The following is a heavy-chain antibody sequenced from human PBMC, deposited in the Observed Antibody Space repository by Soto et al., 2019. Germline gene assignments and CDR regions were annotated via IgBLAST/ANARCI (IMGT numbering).Heavy chain of an antibody. CDR2: VRQDGGEK. CDR3: ARDPPLIAAGGGDY. V-gene: IGHV3-7*03. CDR1: GYTFSNYY. D-gene: IGHD6-13*01. Sequence: LRLSCRASGYTFSNYYIIWVRQAPGKGLEWVANVRQDGGEKYYVDSVKGRFTISRDNTQNSMYLQMNSLRAEDTAVYYCARDPPLIAAGGGDYWGQGTLVTVSS. J-gene: IGHJ4*02.